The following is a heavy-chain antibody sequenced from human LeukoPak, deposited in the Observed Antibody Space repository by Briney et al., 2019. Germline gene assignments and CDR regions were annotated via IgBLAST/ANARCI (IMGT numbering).Heavy chain of an antibody. J-gene: IGHJ4*02. CDR3: ARIWFGELFPLTPSDY. CDR1: GFTFSSYE. Sequence: GGSLRLSCAASGFTFSSYEMNWVRQAPGKGLEWVSHISSSGSTIYYADSVKGRFTISRDNAKNSLYLQMNSLRAEDTAVYYCARIWFGELFPLTPSDYWGQGTLVTVSS. V-gene: IGHV3-48*03. D-gene: IGHD3-10*01. CDR2: ISSSGSTI.